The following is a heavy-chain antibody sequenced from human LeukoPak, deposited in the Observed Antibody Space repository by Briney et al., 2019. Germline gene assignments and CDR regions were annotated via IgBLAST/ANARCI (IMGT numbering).Heavy chain of an antibody. CDR1: GFTFSSYD. D-gene: IGHD3-22*01. CDR3: AGGRNSNYYDSSGYYPY. V-gene: IGHV3-13*01. J-gene: IGHJ4*02. CDR2: IGTLGDT. Sequence: PGGSLRLSCAVSGFTFSSYDMHRVRQPTGKGLEWVSAIGTLGDTDYPDSVKGRFTISRENAKNSLYLQMNNLRAGDTAVYYCAGGRNSNYYDSSGYYPYWGQGTLVTVSS.